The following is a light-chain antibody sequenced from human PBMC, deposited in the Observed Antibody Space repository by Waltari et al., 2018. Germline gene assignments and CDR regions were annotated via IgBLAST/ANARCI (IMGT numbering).Light chain of an antibody. J-gene: IGKJ1*01. CDR3: QHYGSPPGT. Sequence: DIVLTQSPGTLSLSPGERATLSCRASQTISNTYLVWFQQKRGQAPRLLIYGASNRATGIPDRFSGSGSGTDFTLTISRLEPEDFAMYYCQHYGSPPGTFDQGP. V-gene: IGKV3-20*01. CDR1: QTISNTY. CDR2: GAS.